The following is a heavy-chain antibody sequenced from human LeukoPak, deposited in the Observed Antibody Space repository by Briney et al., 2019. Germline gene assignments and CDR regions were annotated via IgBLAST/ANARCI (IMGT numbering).Heavy chain of an antibody. CDR1: GGSISSYY. CDR2: IYYSGST. CDR3: ARHGAAGSSDY. Sequence: PSETLSLTCNVSGGSISSYYWSWIRQPPGKGLEWIGYIYYSGSTNYNPSLKSRVTISVDTSKNQFSLKLSSVTAADTAVYYCARHGAAGSSDYWGQGTLVTVSS. D-gene: IGHD6-13*01. J-gene: IGHJ4*02. V-gene: IGHV4-59*08.